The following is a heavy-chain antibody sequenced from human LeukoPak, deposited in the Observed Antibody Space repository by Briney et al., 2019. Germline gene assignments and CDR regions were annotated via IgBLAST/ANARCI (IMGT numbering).Heavy chain of an antibody. Sequence: SETLSLTCAVSVGSICNSYCSWARQPPGKGLEFIGYISTGGDINYNPSLRSRATMSINTSNNQLSLTLTSVTTADTAVYFCVRGPGRGYGLKPWGQGSLVTVSS. D-gene: IGHD3-22*01. CDR2: ISTGGDI. J-gene: IGHJ5*02. V-gene: IGHV4-4*08. CDR1: VGSICNSY. CDR3: VRGPGRGYGLKP.